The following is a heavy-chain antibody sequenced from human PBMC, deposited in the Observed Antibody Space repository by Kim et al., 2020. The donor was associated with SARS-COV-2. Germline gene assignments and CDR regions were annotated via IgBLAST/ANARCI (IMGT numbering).Heavy chain of an antibody. CDR2: ISSSGSTI. V-gene: IGHV3-11*01. CDR1: GFTFSDYY. D-gene: IGHD3-22*01. Sequence: GGSLRLSCAASGFTFSDYYMRWIRQAPGKGLEWVSDISSSGSTIYYADSVKGRFTISRDNAKNSLYLQMNSLRAEDTAVYYCARDRFMDSYYYDSSCFDPWGQGTLVTVSS. CDR3: ARDRFMDSYYYDSSCFDP. J-gene: IGHJ5*02.